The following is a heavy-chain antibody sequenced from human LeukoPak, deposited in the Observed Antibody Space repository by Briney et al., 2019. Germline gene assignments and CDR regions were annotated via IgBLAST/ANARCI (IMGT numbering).Heavy chain of an antibody. D-gene: IGHD3-22*01. Sequence: GGSLRLSCAASGFTVSSNYMSWVRQAPGKGLEWVSVIYSGGSTYYADSMKGRFTISRDNSKNTLYLQMNSLRAEDTAVYYCARVVDDSSGYYYRYGMDVWGQGTTVTVSS. CDR3: ARVVDDSSGYYYRYGMDV. J-gene: IGHJ6*02. V-gene: IGHV3-53*01. CDR2: IYSGGST. CDR1: GFTVSSNY.